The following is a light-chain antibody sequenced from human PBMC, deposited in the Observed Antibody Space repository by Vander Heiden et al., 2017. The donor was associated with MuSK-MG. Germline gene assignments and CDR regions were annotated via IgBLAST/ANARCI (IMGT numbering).Light chain of an antibody. Sequence: EIVLTQCAASLSLSPGERATLSCRASQSVSRYLAWYKKNPGQAPRLLIYDASNRAKGINARFSGSGDGTAFPLTIPSREPEDFAVYYCQLPIRGHPIFTFGHGTKVHVK. CDR1: QSVSRY. CDR2: DAS. J-gene: IGKJ3*01. V-gene: IGKV3D-11*02. CDR3: QLPIRGHPIFT.